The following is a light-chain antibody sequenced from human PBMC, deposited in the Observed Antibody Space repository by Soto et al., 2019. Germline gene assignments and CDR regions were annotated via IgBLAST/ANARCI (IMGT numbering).Light chain of an antibody. J-gene: IGLJ3*02. Sequence: QSVLTQPPSASGSPGQSVTISCTGTSSDVGAYNYVSWYQQHAGKAPKLVIYEVTKRPSGVPDRFSGSKSANTASLTVSGLQAEDEADYYCSSFASSNTWVXXGGXKLTVL. V-gene: IGLV2-8*01. CDR3: SSFASSNTWV. CDR1: SSDVGAYNY. CDR2: EVT.